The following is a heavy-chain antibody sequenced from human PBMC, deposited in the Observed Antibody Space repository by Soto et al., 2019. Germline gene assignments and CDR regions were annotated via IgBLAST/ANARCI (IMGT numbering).Heavy chain of an antibody. D-gene: IGHD6-19*01. Sequence: EASVKVSCKASGGTFSSYAISWVRQAPGQGLEWMGGIIPIFGTANYAQKFQGRVTITADESTSTAYMELSSLRSEDTAVYYCASISSGFGLQWLVYYYYYGMDVWGQGTTVTVSS. CDR3: ASISSGFGLQWLVYYYYYGMDV. CDR1: GGTFSSYA. CDR2: IIPIFGTA. J-gene: IGHJ6*02. V-gene: IGHV1-69*13.